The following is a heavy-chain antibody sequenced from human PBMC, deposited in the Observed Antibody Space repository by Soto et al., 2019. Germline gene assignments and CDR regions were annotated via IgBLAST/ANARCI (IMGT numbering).Heavy chain of an antibody. Sequence: SETLSLTCAVSGGSISSSNWWSWVRQPPGKGLEWIGEIYHSGSTNYNPSPKSRVTISVDKSKNQFSLKLSSVTAADTAVYYCARGLAYCGGDCSIFDYWGQGTLVTVSS. D-gene: IGHD2-21*02. CDR3: ARGLAYCGGDCSIFDY. V-gene: IGHV4-4*02. J-gene: IGHJ4*02. CDR2: IYHSGST. CDR1: GGSISSSNW.